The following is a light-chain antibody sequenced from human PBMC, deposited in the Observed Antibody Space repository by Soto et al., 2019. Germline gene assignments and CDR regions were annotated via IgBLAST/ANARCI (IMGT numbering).Light chain of an antibody. Sequence: IQLTQSPSSLSASVGERVTITCRASQDISTYLAWYQQKPGRAPNLLIYLASTLHTGVTSRFSGSGSGTEFSLTISSMQPEDSATYYCQHHNSYSQTFGQGTKVEIK. V-gene: IGKV1-9*01. CDR1: QDISTY. J-gene: IGKJ1*01. CDR2: LAS. CDR3: QHHNSYSQT.